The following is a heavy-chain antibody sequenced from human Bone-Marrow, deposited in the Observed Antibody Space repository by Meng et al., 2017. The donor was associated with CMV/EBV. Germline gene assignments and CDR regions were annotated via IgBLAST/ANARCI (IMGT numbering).Heavy chain of an antibody. CDR2: INPNSGGT. D-gene: IGHD2-2*01. V-gene: IGHV1-2*02. J-gene: IGHJ3*02. CDR3: ARGYCSSTSCYRASYAFDI. Sequence: ASVKVSCKASGYTFTGYYTHWVRQAPGQGLEWMGWINPNSGGTNYAQKFQGRVTMTRDTSISTAYMELSRLRSDDTAVYYCARGYCSSTSCYRASYAFDIWGQGTMVTVSS. CDR1: GYTFTGYY.